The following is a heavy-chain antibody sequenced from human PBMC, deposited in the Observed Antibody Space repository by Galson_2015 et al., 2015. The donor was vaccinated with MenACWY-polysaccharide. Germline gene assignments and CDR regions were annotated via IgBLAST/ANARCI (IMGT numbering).Heavy chain of an antibody. CDR3: ARSGTSTSWLYYYGMDV. J-gene: IGHJ6*02. CDR1: GGSLSGSY. V-gene: IGHV4-59*01. CDR2: IYYSGST. Sequence: SETLSLTCTVSGGSLSGSYWSWTREPPGKGLEWIGYIYYSGSTNYNPSLKSRVTMSLDISKSQFSLKLSSVTAADTAVYYCARSGTSTSWLYYYGMDVWGQGTMVTVS. D-gene: IGHD2-2*01.